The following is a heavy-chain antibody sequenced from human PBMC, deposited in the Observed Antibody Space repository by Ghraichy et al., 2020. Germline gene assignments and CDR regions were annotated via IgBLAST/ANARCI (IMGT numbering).Heavy chain of an antibody. CDR1: GLTFSTYW. V-gene: IGHV3-7*03. D-gene: IGHD3-10*01. Sequence: GGSLRLSCAASGLTFSTYWMTWVRQAPGKGLEWVANINQDGSEKKYVDSVKGRFTISRDNAKNSLHLQMDSLRAEDTAVYYCARPTLRGEILDSWGQGTLVTVSS. CDR3: ARPTLRGEILDS. J-gene: IGHJ5*01. CDR2: INQDGSEK.